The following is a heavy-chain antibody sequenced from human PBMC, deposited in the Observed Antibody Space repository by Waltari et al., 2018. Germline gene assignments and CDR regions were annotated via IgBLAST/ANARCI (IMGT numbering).Heavy chain of an antibody. Sequence: QVQLGQSGAEVKKPGASVKVSCKASGYTFTGYYMHWERHAPGQGLEWMGRSNPNSGGTNYEQKFQGRGTMTRDTSISTAYMELSRLRSDDTAVYYCARGDCSGGSCYSDYGMDVWGQGTTVTVSS. J-gene: IGHJ6*02. CDR2: SNPNSGGT. CDR3: ARGDCSGGSCYSDYGMDV. V-gene: IGHV1-2*06. D-gene: IGHD2-15*01. CDR1: GYTFTGYY.